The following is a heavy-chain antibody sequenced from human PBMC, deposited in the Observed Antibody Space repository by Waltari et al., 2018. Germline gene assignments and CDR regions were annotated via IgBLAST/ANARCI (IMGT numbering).Heavy chain of an antibody. CDR1: GGSFSGYY. V-gene: IGHV4-34*01. Sequence: QVQLQQWGAGLLKPSETLSLTCAVYGGSFSGYYWSWIRQPPGKGLEWIGEINHSGSTNYNPTLKSQVTIAVDTSKNQCSLKLSSVTAADTAVYYCARGLIGSGSYNYWGQGTLVTVSS. CDR2: INHSGST. CDR3: ARGLIGSGSYNY. D-gene: IGHD3-10*01. J-gene: IGHJ4*02.